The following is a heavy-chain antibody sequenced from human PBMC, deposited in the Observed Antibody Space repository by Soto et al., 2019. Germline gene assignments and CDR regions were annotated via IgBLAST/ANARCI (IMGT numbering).Heavy chain of an antibody. V-gene: IGHV4-39*01. D-gene: IGHD5-12*01. Sequence: SETLSLTCTVSGGSISSSSYYWGWIRQPPGKGLEWIGSIYYSGSTYYNPSLKSRVTISVDTSKNQFSLKLSSVTAADTAVYYCATTGEYYRGYDSNNGLDYWGQGTLVTVSS. J-gene: IGHJ4*02. CDR1: GGSISSSSYY. CDR3: ATTGEYYRGYDSNNGLDY. CDR2: IYYSGST.